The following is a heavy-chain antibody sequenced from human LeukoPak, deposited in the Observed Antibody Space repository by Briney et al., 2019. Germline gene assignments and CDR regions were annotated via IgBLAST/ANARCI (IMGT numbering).Heavy chain of an antibody. V-gene: IGHV3-15*01. CDR2: IKTKVEGETT. CDR3: SRGDID. D-gene: IGHD2-21*02. Sequence: GGSLRLSCAASGFTFTNAWMTWGRQAPGKGLEWLGLIKTKVEGETTDYGTPVKGRFTISRDDSKSTLYLQMHSLKTEDTAVYYCSRGDIDWGQGTPVTVSS. CDR1: GFTFTNAW. J-gene: IGHJ4*02.